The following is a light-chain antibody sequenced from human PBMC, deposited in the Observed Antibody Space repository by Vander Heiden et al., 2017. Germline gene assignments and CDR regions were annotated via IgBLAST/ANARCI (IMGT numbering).Light chain of an antibody. J-gene: IGLJ2*01. Sequence: QAGLTQPPSVSKGLRQTATLTCTGNSNNVGNQGAAWLQQHQGHPPKLRSYRNNNRPSGISERLSASRSGNTASLTITGLQPEDEADYDCSAWDSSLSAVVCGGGPKL. CDR2: RNN. CDR1: SNNVGNQG. V-gene: IGLV10-54*01. CDR3: SAWDSSLSAVV.